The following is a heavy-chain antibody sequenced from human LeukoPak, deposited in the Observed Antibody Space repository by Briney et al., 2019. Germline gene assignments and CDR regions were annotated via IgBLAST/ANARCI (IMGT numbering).Heavy chain of an antibody. J-gene: IGHJ4*02. CDR2: ISGGSGST. CDR3: AKGYSGYVIDF. Sequence: GGSLRLSCAASGFTLSSYAMSWVRQAPGKGLEWVSAISGGSGSTYYADSVKGRFTISRDNSKNTLYLQMNSLRAEDTALYYCAKGYSGYVIDFWGQGILVTVSS. CDR1: GFTLSSYA. V-gene: IGHV3-23*01. D-gene: IGHD5-12*01.